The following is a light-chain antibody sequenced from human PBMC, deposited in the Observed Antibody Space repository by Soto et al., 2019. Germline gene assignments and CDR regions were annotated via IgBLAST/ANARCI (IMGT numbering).Light chain of an antibody. CDR2: SNN. Sequence: QSVLTQPPSASGTPGQRVTISCSGSRSNIGSNTVNWYQQLPGTAPKVLIYSNNQRPSGVPDRFSGARSGTSASLAISGLQSADEADYYCAAWDGSLNGVLFGGGTKLTVL. CDR3: AAWDGSLNGVL. V-gene: IGLV1-44*01. CDR1: RSNIGSNT. J-gene: IGLJ2*01.